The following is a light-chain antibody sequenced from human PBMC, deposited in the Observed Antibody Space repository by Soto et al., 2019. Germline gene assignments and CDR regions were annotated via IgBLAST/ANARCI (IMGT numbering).Light chain of an antibody. J-gene: IGKJ5*01. Sequence: EIVMTQSPDILSVPPGDRATLSCRASESIRSDLAWYQQKPGQAPRLLIFGGSIRAADIPARFSGSGSGTEFTLAIGTLQSEHFAIYYCQQYHDWPTITFGQGTRLETK. CDR1: ESIRSD. CDR2: GGS. V-gene: IGKV3-15*01. CDR3: QQYHDWPTIT.